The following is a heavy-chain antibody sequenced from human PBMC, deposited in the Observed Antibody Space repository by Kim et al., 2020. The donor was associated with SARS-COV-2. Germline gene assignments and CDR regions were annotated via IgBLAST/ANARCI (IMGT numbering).Heavy chain of an antibody. CDR3: AKGYNSVWFFDY. V-gene: IGHV3-23*01. J-gene: IGHJ4*02. Sequence: NYADSGKGPFTISRDDSKNTVDLQMNSLRAEDTAVYYCAKGYNSVWFFDYWGQGALITVSS. D-gene: IGHD6-19*01.